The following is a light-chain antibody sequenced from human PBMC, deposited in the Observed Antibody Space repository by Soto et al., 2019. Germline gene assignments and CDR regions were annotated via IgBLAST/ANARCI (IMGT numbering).Light chain of an antibody. CDR1: QSVSSF. CDR3: QQYGTSPTWT. CDR2: GAS. Sequence: ESVLTQSPGTLSLSPGQRATLSCRASQSVSSFLAWYQQRPGQAPRLLIYGASTRATGIPDRFSGSGSGTDFTLTISRLEPEDFAVYYCQQYGTSPTWTFGQGTKVDIK. V-gene: IGKV3-20*01. J-gene: IGKJ1*01.